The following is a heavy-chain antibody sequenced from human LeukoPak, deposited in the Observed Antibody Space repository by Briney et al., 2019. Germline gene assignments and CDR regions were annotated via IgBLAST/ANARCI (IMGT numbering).Heavy chain of an antibody. Sequence: PGRSLRLSCAASGFTFDDYAMHWFRQAPGKGLEWVSGISWNSGSIGYADSVKGRFTISRDNAKNSLYLQMNSLGAEDTAVYYCAKGGDTPFDYWGQGTLVTVSS. CDR2: ISWNSGSI. D-gene: IGHD5-18*01. J-gene: IGHJ4*02. CDR3: AKGGDTPFDY. V-gene: IGHV3-9*01. CDR1: GFTFDDYA.